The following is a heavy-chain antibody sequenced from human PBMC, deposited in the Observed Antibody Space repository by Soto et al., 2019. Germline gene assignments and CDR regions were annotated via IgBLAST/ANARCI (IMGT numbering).Heavy chain of an antibody. V-gene: IGHV1-2*04. J-gene: IGHJ4*02. CDR1: GYTFTGYF. D-gene: IGHD6-13*01. Sequence: QVQLVQSGAEVKKPGASVKVSCKASGYTFTGYFIHWVRQAPGQGIEWMGWINPNSGDTNYAQKFQGWVTMTRDTSVTTAYMDLSRLKSDDTAVYFCARGVGYSSSWFGYWGQGTLVTVSS. CDR3: ARGVGYSSSWFGY. CDR2: INPNSGDT.